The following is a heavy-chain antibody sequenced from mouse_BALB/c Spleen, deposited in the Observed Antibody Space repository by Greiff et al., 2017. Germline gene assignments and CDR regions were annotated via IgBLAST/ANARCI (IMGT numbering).Heavy chain of an antibody. Sequence: DVKLVESGGGLVQPGGSLKLSCAASGFTFSSYTMSWVRQTPEKRLEWVAYISNGGGSIYYPDTVKGRFTISRDNAKNTLYLQMSCLKSEDTAMYYCARQGGNYLYYAMDYWGQGTSVTVSS. D-gene: IGHD2-1*01. J-gene: IGHJ4*01. V-gene: IGHV5-12-2*01. CDR1: GFTFSSYT. CDR3: ARQGGNYLYYAMDY. CDR2: ISNGGGSI.